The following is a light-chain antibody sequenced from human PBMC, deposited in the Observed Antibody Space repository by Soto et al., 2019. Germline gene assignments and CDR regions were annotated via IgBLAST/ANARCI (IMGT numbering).Light chain of an antibody. V-gene: IGLV2-14*01. CDR1: SRDGGGYNY. CDR2: DVS. CDR3: SSYTSSSPLSC. J-gene: IGLJ1*01. Sequence: QSALTQPASVSGSPGQSITISCTGTSRDGGGYNYVSWYQQHPGKAPKLIIYDVSNRPSGVSNRFSGSKSGNTASLTISGVQAEYEADSYCSSYTSSSPLSCFGTGTNVTVL.